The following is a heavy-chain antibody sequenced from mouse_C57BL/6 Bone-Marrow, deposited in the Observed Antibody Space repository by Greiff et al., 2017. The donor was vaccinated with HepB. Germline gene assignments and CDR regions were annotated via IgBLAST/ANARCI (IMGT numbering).Heavy chain of an antibody. CDR2: IDPENGDT. J-gene: IGHJ2*01. V-gene: IGHV14-4*01. Sequence: EVKLQESGAELVRPGASVKLSCTASGFNIKDDYMHWVKQMPEQGLEWIGWIDPENGDTEYASKFQGKATITADTSSNTAYLQLSSLTSEDTAVYYCTTGGYYDYFDYWGQGTTLTVSS. CDR1: GFNIKDDY. D-gene: IGHD2-3*01. CDR3: TTGGYYDYFDY.